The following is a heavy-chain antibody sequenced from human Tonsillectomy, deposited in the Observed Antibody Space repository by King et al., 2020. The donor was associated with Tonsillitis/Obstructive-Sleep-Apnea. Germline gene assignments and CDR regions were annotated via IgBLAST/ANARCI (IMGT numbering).Heavy chain of an antibody. J-gene: IGHJ6*03. CDR1: GGSISSGGYY. CDR2: IYYGGST. V-gene: IGHV4-31*01. CDR3: ARMYYYGSGSYYNEGYYYYMDV. Sequence: QLQESGPGLVKPSQTLSLTCTVSGGSISSGGYYWSWIRQHPGKGLECIGYIYYGGSTYYNPSLKSLVTISVDTSKNQFSLKLSSVTAADTAVYYCARMYYYGSGSYYNEGYYYYMDVWGKGTTVTVSS. D-gene: IGHD3-10*01.